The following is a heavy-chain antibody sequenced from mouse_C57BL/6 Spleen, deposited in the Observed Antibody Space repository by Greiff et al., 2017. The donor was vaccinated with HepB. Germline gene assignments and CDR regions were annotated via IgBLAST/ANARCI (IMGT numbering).Heavy chain of an antibody. CDR3: VSLITTVVADWYFDV. D-gene: IGHD1-1*01. Sequence: EVKLMESGGGLVQPKGSLKLSCAASGFSFNTYAMNWVRQAPGKGLEWVARIRSKSNNYATYYADSVKDRFTISRDDSESMLYLQMNNLKTEDTAMYYCVSLITTVVADWYFDVWGTGTTVTVSS. J-gene: IGHJ1*03. V-gene: IGHV10-1*01. CDR1: GFSFNTYA. CDR2: IRSKSNNYAT.